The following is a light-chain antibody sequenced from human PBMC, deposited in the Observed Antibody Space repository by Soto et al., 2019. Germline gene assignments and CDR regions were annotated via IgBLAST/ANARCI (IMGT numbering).Light chain of an antibody. CDR1: QSVGTN. V-gene: IGKV3-15*01. J-gene: IGKJ5*01. CDR2: DAS. CDR3: QQYNKWPLSS. Sequence: EILMTQSPATLSVSPGERATLSCRASQSVGTNLAWYQQKPGQGPRLLIYDASIRATGIPDRFSGSGSGTAVTLTISSLQSEDFALYHCQQYNKWPLSSFGQGTRLEI.